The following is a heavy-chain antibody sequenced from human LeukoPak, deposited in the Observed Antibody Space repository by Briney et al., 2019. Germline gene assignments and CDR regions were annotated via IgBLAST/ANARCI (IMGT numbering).Heavy chain of an antibody. Sequence: PSETLSLTCTVSGGSISSYYWSWIRQPPGKGLEWIGYIYYSGSTNYNPSLKSRVTISVETSKNQFSLKLSSVTAADTAVYYCARGPDIVVVPGYMDVWGKGTTVTVSS. V-gene: IGHV4-59*01. CDR1: GGSISSYY. CDR3: ARGPDIVVVPGYMDV. J-gene: IGHJ6*03. CDR2: IYYSGST. D-gene: IGHD2-2*01.